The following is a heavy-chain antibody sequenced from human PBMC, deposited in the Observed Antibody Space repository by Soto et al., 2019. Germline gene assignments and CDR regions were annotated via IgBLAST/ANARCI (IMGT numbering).Heavy chain of an antibody. V-gene: IGHV3-23*01. D-gene: IGHD3-22*01. CDR1: GFTFSSYA. Sequence: GGSLRLSCAASGFTFSSYAMSWVRQAPGKGLEWVSAISGSGGSTYYADSVKGRFTISRDNSKNTLYLQMNSLRAEDTAVYYCAKSPYYYDSSGYFVWGQGTLVTVSS. CDR2: ISGSGGST. J-gene: IGHJ4*02. CDR3: AKSPYYYDSSGYFV.